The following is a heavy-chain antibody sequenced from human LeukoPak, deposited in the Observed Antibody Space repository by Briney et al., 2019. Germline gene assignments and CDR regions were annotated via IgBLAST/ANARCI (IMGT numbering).Heavy chain of an antibody. CDR3: ARLREGRYFDYIFDF. V-gene: IGHV4-39*01. D-gene: IGHD3-9*01. CDR1: GGSVSDTTYY. CDR2: VYYSGST. Sequence: SETLSLTCAVSGGSVSDTTYYWGWIRQPPGKGLEWIGNVYYSGSTYYNPSLRSRVTLSVDTSKNQFSLKMSSATAADTAVYYCARLREGRYFDYIFDFWGQGSLVTVSS. J-gene: IGHJ4*02.